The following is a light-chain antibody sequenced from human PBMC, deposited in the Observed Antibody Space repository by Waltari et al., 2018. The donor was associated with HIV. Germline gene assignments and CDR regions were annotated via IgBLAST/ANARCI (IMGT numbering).Light chain of an antibody. V-gene: IGKV4-1*01. CDR3: QQYETVPFT. J-gene: IGKJ3*01. Sequence: DIVMTQSPESLTTSPGERATITCKTSRSVVSSSNNQNYLAWYQPKVGQSPKLLIYWASTRAPGVPERFSGGGSGTDFTLTIRGLQADDEAVYYCQQYETVPFTFGPGTTV. CDR1: RSVVSSSNNQNY. CDR2: WAS.